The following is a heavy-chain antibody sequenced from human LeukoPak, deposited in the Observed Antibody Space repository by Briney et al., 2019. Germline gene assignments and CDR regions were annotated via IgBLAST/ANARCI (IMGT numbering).Heavy chain of an antibody. V-gene: IGHV3-33*01. J-gene: IGHJ4*02. CDR2: IWYDGSNT. D-gene: IGHD6-19*01. CDR1: GFTFSSYG. CDR3: ASQGPEGISGWY. Sequence: GGSLRLSCAASGFTFSSYGMHWVRQAPGKGLEWVAVIWYDGSNTYYADSVKGRFTISRDNSKDTLFLQLNSLRAEDTAVYYCASQGPEGISGWYWGQGTLVTVPS.